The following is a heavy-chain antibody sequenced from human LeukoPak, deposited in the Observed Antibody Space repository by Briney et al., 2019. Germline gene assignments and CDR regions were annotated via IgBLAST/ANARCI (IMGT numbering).Heavy chain of an antibody. CDR1: GGSISSSSYY. Sequence: SETLSLTCTVSGGSISSSSYYWGWIRQPPGKGLEWIGSIDYSGSTYYNPSLKSRVTISVDTSKNQFSLKLSSVTAADTAVYYCARSLACRYYFDHWGQGTLVTVSS. CDR3: ARSLACRYYFDH. CDR2: IDYSGST. D-gene: IGHD5-12*01. V-gene: IGHV4-39*01. J-gene: IGHJ4*02.